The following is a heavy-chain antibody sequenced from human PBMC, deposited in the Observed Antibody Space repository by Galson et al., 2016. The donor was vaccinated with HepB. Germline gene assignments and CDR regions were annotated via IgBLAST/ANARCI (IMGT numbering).Heavy chain of an antibody. V-gene: IGHV5-51*01. J-gene: IGHJ4*02. CDR1: GYSFTSYW. Sequence: QSGAEVKKPGESLKISCKGSGYSFTSYWIGWVRQLPGKGLEWMGIIYPGDFDIRYSPSFQGQVTISADKSVSTAYLQWSSLKASDTAMYHCARRVTGSGSDYGTFDSWGQGTLVTVSS. CDR3: ARRVTGSGSDYGTFDS. CDR2: IYPGDFDI. D-gene: IGHD3-10*01.